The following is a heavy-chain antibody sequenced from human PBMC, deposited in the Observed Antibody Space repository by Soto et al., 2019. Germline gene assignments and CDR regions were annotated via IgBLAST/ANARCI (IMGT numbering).Heavy chain of an antibody. J-gene: IGHJ4*02. CDR1: GGSFSGYY. D-gene: IGHD2-15*01. CDR3: ARERRGYCSGGSCRALDY. Sequence: SETLSLTCAVYGGSFSGYYWSWIRQPPGKGLEWIGEINHSGSTNYNPSLKSRVTISVDTSKNQFSLKLSSVTAADTAVYYCARERRGYCSGGSCRALDYWGQGTLVTVSS. CDR2: INHSGST. V-gene: IGHV4-34*01.